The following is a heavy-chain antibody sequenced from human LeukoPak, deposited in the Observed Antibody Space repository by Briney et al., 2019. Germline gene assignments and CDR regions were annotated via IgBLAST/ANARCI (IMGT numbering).Heavy chain of an antibody. V-gene: IGHV4-31*03. Sequence: SQTLSLTCTVSGASISSGGYYWSWIRQHPGKGLEWIGYISYSGSPYYNPSLKSRVTISVDTSRNQFSPKLSSVTAADTAVYYCARIRPTVVPGGWYYDLWGRGTLVTVSS. D-gene: IGHD4-23*01. CDR3: ARIRPTVVPGGWYYDL. J-gene: IGHJ2*01. CDR2: ISYSGSP. CDR1: GASISSGGYY.